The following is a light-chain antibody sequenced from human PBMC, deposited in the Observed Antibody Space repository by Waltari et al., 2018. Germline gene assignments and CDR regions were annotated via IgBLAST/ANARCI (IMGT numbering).Light chain of an antibody. Sequence: QSALTQPASVSGSPGQSITISCTGTSSDVGLYNYVSWYQQHPGKAPKLMIFEVSKRPSGVSNRVSGSKSGNTASLTISGLQAEDEADYYCTSVTRTSIWVFGGGTKLTVL. V-gene: IGLV2-14*01. CDR2: EVS. J-gene: IGLJ3*02. CDR3: TSVTRTSIWV. CDR1: SSDVGLYNY.